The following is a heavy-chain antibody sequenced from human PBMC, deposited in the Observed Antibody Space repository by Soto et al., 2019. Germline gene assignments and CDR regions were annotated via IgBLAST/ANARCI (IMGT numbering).Heavy chain of an antibody. D-gene: IGHD2-15*01. CDR2: IYYSGTT. Sequence: PSETLSLTCTVSGCSISSGDYYWRWIRQPPGKGLEWIGYIYYSGTTYYNPSLKSRVTISVDTSKKQFSLKLSSVTAADTAVYYCARDSVVAATGDAFDIWGQGTMVTVSS. V-gene: IGHV4-30-4*01. CDR3: ARDSVVAATGDAFDI. CDR1: GCSISSGDYY. J-gene: IGHJ3*02.